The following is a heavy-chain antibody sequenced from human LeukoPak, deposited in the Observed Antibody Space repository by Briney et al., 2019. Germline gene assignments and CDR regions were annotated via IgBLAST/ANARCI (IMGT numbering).Heavy chain of an antibody. J-gene: IGHJ4*02. V-gene: IGHV1-46*02. CDR2: INPSGGST. CDR3: ARDPIVVVVAATQASSFDY. Sequence: ASVKVSCKASGYTFNSYYMHWVREAPGQGLEWMGIINPSGGSTSYAQKFQGRVTMTRDTSTSTVYMELSSLRSEDTAVYYCARDPIVVVVAATQASSFDYWGQGTLVTVSS. D-gene: IGHD2-15*01. CDR1: GYTFNSYY.